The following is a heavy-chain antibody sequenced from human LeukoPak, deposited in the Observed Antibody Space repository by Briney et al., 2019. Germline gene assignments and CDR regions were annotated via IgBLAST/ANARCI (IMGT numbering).Heavy chain of an antibody. CDR3: ARHYGP. CDR1: GGSFSGYY. D-gene: IGHD3-16*01. Sequence: SETLSLTCAVYGGSFSGYYWSWIRQPPGKGLEWIREINHSGSTNYNPSLKSRVTIPVDTSENQFSLKLNSVTAADTAVYYCARHYGPWGQGTLVTVSS. CDR2: INHSGST. V-gene: IGHV4-34*01. J-gene: IGHJ5*02.